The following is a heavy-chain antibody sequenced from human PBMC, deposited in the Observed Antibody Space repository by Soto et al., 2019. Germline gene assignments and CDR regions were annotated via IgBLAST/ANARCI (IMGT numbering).Heavy chain of an antibody. Sequence: QVQLVESGGGVVQPGRSLRLSCAASGFTFSTYAMHWVRQAPGKGLEWVAVISYAGTNKYYADSVKGRFTISRGNSENTQHLQINSLSTEATAVYYCTKYLDKAMADYYFYYGGREALVAVAS. J-gene: IGHJ4*02. CDR1: GFTFSTYA. CDR3: TKYLDKAMADYYFYY. D-gene: IGHD5-18*01. CDR2: ISYAGTNK. V-gene: IGHV3-30-3*02.